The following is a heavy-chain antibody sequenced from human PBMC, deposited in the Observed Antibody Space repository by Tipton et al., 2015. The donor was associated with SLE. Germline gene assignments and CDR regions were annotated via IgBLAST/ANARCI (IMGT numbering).Heavy chain of an antibody. CDR3: AKDYNHDNPDYN. CDR2: IFHSGST. Sequence: TLSLTCTVSGDSISSGGYSWSWIRQPPGKGLEWIGYIFHSGSTYYSASLKSRVTISVDRSNNQFSLKLSSVTVADTAVYYCAKDYNHDNPDYNWGQGTLVTVSS. CDR1: GDSISSGGYS. V-gene: IGHV4-30-2*01. J-gene: IGHJ4*02. D-gene: IGHD4/OR15-4a*01.